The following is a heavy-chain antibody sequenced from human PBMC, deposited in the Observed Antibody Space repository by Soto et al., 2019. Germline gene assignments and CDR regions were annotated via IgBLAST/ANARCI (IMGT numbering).Heavy chain of an antibody. D-gene: IGHD6-19*01. J-gene: IGHJ4*02. CDR3: ARGVAGSGFDL. V-gene: IGHV6-1*01. Sequence: PSQTLSLTCAISGDSFSSNTAAWNWIRSSPSRGLEWLGRTYYRSNWRHDYAVSVKSRITVNPDTSKNNFSLQLNSVTPDDTAVYYCARGVAGSGFDLWGQGTLVTVSS. CDR1: GDSFSSNTAA. CDR2: TYYRSNWRH.